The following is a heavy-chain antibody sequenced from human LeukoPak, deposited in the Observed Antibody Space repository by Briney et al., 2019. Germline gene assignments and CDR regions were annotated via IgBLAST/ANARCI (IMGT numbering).Heavy chain of an antibody. D-gene: IGHD4-17*01. J-gene: IGHJ4*02. V-gene: IGHV1-2*04. CDR2: INPNSGGT. CDR3: ARDGIRGPYYFDY. Sequence: ASVTVSCKASGYTFTGYYMHWVRQAPGQGLEWMGWINPNSGGTNYAQKFQGWVTMTRDTSISTAYMELSRLRSDGTAVYYCARDGIRGPYYFDYWGQGTLVTVSS. CDR1: GYTFTGYY.